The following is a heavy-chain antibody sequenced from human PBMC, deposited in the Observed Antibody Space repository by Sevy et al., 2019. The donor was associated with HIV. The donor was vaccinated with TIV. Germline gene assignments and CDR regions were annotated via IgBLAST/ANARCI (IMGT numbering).Heavy chain of an antibody. CDR1: GFTFSDYY. Sequence: GESPKISCTASGFTFSDYYMSWIRQAPGKGLEWVSDISTSSNYINYADSVKGRFTISRHNAKNSLYLQMNSLRAEDTAVYFCARVRYNYGQHYFDYWGQGTLVTVSS. D-gene: IGHD5-18*01. CDR3: ARVRYNYGQHYFDY. CDR2: ISTSSNYI. V-gene: IGHV3-11*06. J-gene: IGHJ4*02.